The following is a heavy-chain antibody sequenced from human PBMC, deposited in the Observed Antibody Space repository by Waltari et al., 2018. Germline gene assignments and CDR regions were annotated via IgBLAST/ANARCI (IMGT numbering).Heavy chain of an antibody. J-gene: IGHJ5*02. D-gene: IGHD3-9*01. CDR2: INYSAST. V-gene: IGHV4-30-4*08. Sequence: QVQLQESGPGLVKPSQTLSLTCTVSGGSISSGDYYWSWIRQPPGKGLEWIGYINYSASTYYNPSLSSRVTISVDTSKNQFSLKLSSVTAADTAVYYCARSDYDILTGPNWFDPWGQGTLVTVSS. CDR1: GGSISSGDYY. CDR3: ARSDYDILTGPNWFDP.